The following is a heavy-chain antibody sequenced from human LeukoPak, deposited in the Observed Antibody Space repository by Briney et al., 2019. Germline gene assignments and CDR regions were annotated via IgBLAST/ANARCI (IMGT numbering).Heavy chain of an antibody. D-gene: IGHD7-27*01. J-gene: IGHJ4*02. CDR3: AREITTNGGRYFDY. Sequence: GGSLRLSCAASGYTFSSYWMHWVRQAPGKGLVWVSRINTDGSSTNYADSVKGRFTMSRDNAKNTLYLQMNSLRAEDTAVYSCAREITTNGGRYFDYWGQGTLVTVSS. CDR2: INTDGSST. CDR1: GYTFSSYW. V-gene: IGHV3-74*01.